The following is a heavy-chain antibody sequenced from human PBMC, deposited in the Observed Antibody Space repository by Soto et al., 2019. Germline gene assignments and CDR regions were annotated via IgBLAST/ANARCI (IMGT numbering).Heavy chain of an antibody. Sequence: ASGTLSLTCTVSGGSISSGEYYWGWIRQPPGKGLEWIGYIYYSGSTYYNPSLKSRVTISVDTSKNQFSLKLSSVTAADTAVYYCAREGLLEPPGAFDIWGQGTMVTVSS. CDR1: GGSISSGEYY. J-gene: IGHJ3*02. CDR3: AREGLLEPPGAFDI. CDR2: IYYSGST. V-gene: IGHV4-30-4*01.